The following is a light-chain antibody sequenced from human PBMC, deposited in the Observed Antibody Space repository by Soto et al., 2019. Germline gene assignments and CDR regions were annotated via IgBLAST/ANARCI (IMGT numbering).Light chain of an antibody. V-gene: IGKV3D-15*02. CDR3: QKYGDSPLT. CDR2: DTS. J-gene: IGKJ4*01. Sequence: VMSHSPATLSVSPVKLATLSFRASQGIGDTLAWYQHKPGQAPRLLIYDTSTRATGFPTRFSASGSGTDFTLTISRLEPQDFAIYYCQKYGDSPLTFGGGTKVDIK. CDR1: QGIGDT.